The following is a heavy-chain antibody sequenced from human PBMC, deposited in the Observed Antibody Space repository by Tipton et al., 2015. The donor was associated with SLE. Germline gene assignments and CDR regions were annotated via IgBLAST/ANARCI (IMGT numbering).Heavy chain of an antibody. J-gene: IGHJ6*02. V-gene: IGHV3-74*01. CDR1: GFTFNNYW. Sequence: SLRLSCAASGFTFNNYWMHWFRQAPGKGLVWVSRMNSDGSNIGYADSVKGRFTISRDNAKNTLYLQMNSLRAEDTAVYYCASSIAAAGYYYGMDVWGQGTTVTVSS. CDR2: MNSDGSNI. CDR3: ASSIAAAGYYYGMDV. D-gene: IGHD6-13*01.